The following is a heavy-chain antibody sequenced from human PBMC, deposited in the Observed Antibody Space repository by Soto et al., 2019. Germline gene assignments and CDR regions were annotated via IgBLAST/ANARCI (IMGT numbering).Heavy chain of an antibody. D-gene: IGHD2-15*01. Sequence: QLQLQESGPGLVKPSETLSLTCTVSGGSISSSRYYWGWIRQPPGKGLEWIGSIYYSGRTYYNPSLKSRVTISVDTSKNQFSLKLSSVTAADTAVYYCARHTPAISISDHWGQGTLVTVSS. CDR2: IYYSGRT. V-gene: IGHV4-39*01. CDR1: GGSISSSRYY. J-gene: IGHJ4*02. CDR3: ARHTPAISISDH.